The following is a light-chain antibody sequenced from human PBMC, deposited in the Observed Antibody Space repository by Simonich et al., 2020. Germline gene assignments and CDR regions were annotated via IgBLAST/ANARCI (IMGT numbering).Light chain of an antibody. V-gene: IGLV2-11*01. J-gene: IGLJ3*02. CDR1: SSDVGGYYY. Sequence: QAALTQPASVSGSPGQSITISCTGTSSDVGGYYYVSWYQKHPGKAPKLMIYDVSKRPSGVPGRFSGSKSGNTAYRTSSGLQAEDEADYYCCSYAGSYTLVFGGGTKLTVL. CDR2: DVS. CDR3: CSYAGSYTLV.